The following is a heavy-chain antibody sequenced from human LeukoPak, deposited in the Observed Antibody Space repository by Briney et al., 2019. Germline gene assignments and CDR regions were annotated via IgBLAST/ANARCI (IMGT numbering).Heavy chain of an antibody. CDR2: ILNDGSQE. CDR1: GFTFSSYG. Sequence: GRSLRLSCAASGFTFSSYGMHWVRQAPGKGLEWVAVILNDGSQEKYADSVRGRFTISRDNSKNTLFLQMNSLRAEDTAVYYCARDDALGDNALDIWGQGTMVTVSS. V-gene: IGHV3-33*01. D-gene: IGHD3-16*01. J-gene: IGHJ3*02. CDR3: ARDDALGDNALDI.